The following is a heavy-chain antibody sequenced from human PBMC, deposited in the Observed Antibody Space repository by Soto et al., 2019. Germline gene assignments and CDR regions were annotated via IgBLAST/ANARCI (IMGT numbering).Heavy chain of an antibody. CDR3: ASEGQYYYYGMDV. CDR1: GYTFTSYY. Sequence: QVQLVQSGAEVKKPGASVKVSCKASGYTFTSYYMHWVRQAPGQGLEWMGIINPSGGSTSYAQKFQGSVTMTRDTSTSTVYMELSSLRSEDTAVYYCASEGQYYYYGMDVWGQGTTVTVSS. CDR2: INPSGGST. V-gene: IGHV1-46*01. J-gene: IGHJ6*02.